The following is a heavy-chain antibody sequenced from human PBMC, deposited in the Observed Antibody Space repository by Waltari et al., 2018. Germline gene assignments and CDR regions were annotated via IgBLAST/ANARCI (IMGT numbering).Heavy chain of an antibody. Sequence: QVQLQESGPGLVKPSQTLSLTCTVSGGSISSGSYYWSWIRQPAGKGLEWIGYIYTSGSTNYNPSLKSRVTISVDTSKNQFSLKLSSVTAADTAVYYCANLNWGSWYFDLWGRGTLVTVSS. CDR2: IYTSGST. CDR3: ANLNWGSWYFDL. D-gene: IGHD7-27*01. V-gene: IGHV4-61*09. CDR1: GGSISSGSYY. J-gene: IGHJ2*01.